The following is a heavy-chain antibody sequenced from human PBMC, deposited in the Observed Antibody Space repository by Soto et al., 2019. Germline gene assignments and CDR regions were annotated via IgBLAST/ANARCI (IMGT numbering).Heavy chain of an antibody. CDR3: ARALITMIVGPAFDI. D-gene: IGHD3-22*01. CDR1: GFTFSSYD. V-gene: IGHV3-13*01. Sequence: LRLSCAASGFTFSSYDMHWVRQATGKGLEWVSAIGTAGDTYYPGSVKGRFTISRENAKNSLYLQMNSLRAEDTAVYYCARALITMIVGPAFDIWGQGTMVTVSS. CDR2: IGTAGDT. J-gene: IGHJ3*02.